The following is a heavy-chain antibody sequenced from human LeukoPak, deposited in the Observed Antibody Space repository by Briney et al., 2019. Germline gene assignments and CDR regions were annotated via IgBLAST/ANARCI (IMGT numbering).Heavy chain of an antibody. D-gene: IGHD1-26*01. CDR3: ARSEVIVKDAFDI. V-gene: IGHV4-39*07. J-gene: IGHJ3*02. Sequence: PSETLSLICTVSGGSISSSSYYWGWIRQPPGKGLEWIGSIYYSGSTYYNPSLKSRVTISVDTSKNQFSLNLSSVTAADTAVYYCARSEVIVKDAFDIWGQGTMVTVSS. CDR1: GGSISSSSYY. CDR2: IYYSGST.